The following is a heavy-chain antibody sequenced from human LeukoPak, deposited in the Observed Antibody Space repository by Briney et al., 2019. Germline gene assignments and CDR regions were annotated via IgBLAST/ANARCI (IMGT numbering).Heavy chain of an antibody. CDR2: IYYTGGT. Sequence: SETLSLTCTVSGGSITNYYWAWIRQPPGKGLEWIGNIYYTGGTKYNPSLRSRVTISVDPSKNQFSLKLSSVTAADTAMYYCARASSWYSAEYFQHWGQGTLVTVSS. D-gene: IGHD6-13*01. V-gene: IGHV4-59*08. J-gene: IGHJ1*01. CDR3: ARASSWYSAEYFQH. CDR1: GGSITNYY.